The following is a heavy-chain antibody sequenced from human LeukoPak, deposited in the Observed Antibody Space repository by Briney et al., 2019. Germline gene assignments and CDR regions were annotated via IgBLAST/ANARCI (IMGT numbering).Heavy chain of an antibody. Sequence: GGSLRLSCGASGFTFSSYGMHWVRQAPGKGLEWVAVISYDGRNKYYADSVKGRFTLSRDNSKNTLSLQMNSLRAEDTAVYYCASTGYYSYFDYWGQGALVTVSS. V-gene: IGHV3-30*03. CDR2: ISYDGRNK. CDR3: ASTGYYSYFDY. J-gene: IGHJ4*02. D-gene: IGHD3-9*01. CDR1: GFTFSSYG.